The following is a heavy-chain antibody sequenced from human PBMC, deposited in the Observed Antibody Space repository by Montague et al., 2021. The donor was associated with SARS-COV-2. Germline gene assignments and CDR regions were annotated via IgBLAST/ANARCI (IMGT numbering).Heavy chain of an antibody. CDR1: GGSISSSSYY. D-gene: IGHD3-22*01. J-gene: IGHJ3*02. CDR3: ATYDSSGYYGPGVTMDDGFDI. V-gene: IGHV4-39*01. CDR2: IHCSGTT. Sequence: SETLSLTCAVSGGSISSSSYYCWWSQQPGGEGLWVVGSIHCSGTTYYKPSLSRRVTIVVDTTKNQSSLKLSAVAAADTAVYYCATYDSSGYYGPGVTMDDGFDIWGQGTMVTVSS.